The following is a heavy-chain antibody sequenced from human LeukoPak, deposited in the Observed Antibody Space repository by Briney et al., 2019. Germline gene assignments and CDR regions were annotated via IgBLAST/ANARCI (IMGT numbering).Heavy chain of an antibody. CDR2: ISWNSGSI. CDR3: AKDFGAAGTGWFDP. D-gene: IGHD6-13*01. CDR1: GFTFDDYA. V-gene: IGHV3-9*01. J-gene: IGHJ5*02. Sequence: GGSLRLSCAASGFTFDDYAMHWVRQAPGKGLEWVSGISWNSGSIGYADSVKGRFTISRDNAKNSLYLQMNSLRPEDTALYYCAKDFGAAGTGWFDPWGQGTLVTVSS.